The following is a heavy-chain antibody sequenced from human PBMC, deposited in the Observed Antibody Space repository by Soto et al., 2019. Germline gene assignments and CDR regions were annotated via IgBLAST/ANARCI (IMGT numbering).Heavy chain of an antibody. D-gene: IGHD3-16*01. CDR3: ARRYGGNFDY. J-gene: IGHJ4*02. CDR2: IYYSGST. V-gene: IGHV4-59*01. Sequence: QVQLEESGPGLVMPSETVSLTCTVSGGSISSYYWRWIRQPPGKGLEWIGYIYYSGSTNYNPSLKSRVTISVDTSMNQFSLKLSSVTAADTAVYYCARRYGGNFDYWGQGTLVTVSS. CDR1: GGSISSYY.